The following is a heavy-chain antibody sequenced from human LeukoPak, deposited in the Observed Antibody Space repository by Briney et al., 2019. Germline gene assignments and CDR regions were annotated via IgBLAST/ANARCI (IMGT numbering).Heavy chain of an antibody. V-gene: IGHV3-48*03. Sequence: GGSLRLSCAAFGFSFSSYEMNWVRQAPGKGLEWVSYTSTSGSVTYYAESVKGRFTISRDNAENSLYLQMNSLRAEDTAVYYCARENDYGPGSYRDYWGQGTLVTVSS. J-gene: IGHJ4*02. CDR1: GFSFSSYE. D-gene: IGHD3-10*01. CDR3: ARENDYGPGSYRDY. CDR2: TSTSGSVT.